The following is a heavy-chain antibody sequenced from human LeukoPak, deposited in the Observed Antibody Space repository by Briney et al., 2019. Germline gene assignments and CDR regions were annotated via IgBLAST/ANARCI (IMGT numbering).Heavy chain of an antibody. CDR2: INPSGSDT. CDR1: GYTFTAYY. D-gene: IGHD3-22*01. Sequence: ASVKVSCKATGYTFTAYYMHWVRQAPGQGLEWMGLINPSGSDTVYAQKFQGRVTMTRDMSTSTDYMELSSLRSEDTAAYYCARGGYYDSRVPRDYWGQGTLVTVSS. J-gene: IGHJ4*02. V-gene: IGHV1-46*01. CDR3: ARGGYYDSRVPRDY.